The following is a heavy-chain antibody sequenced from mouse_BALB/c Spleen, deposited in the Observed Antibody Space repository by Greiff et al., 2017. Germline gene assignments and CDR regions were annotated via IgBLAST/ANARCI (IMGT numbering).Heavy chain of an antibody. V-gene: IGHV3-8*02. CDR1: GDSITSGY. CDR3: ARLDSRGFAN. Sequence: EVKVVESGPSLVKPSQSLSLTCSVTGDSITSGYWNWIRKFPGNKLEYMGYISYSGSTYYNPSLKSRISITRETSKNQYYLQLNSVTTEDTATYYCARLDSRGFANWGQGTLVTVSA. J-gene: IGHJ3*01. CDR2: ISYSGST.